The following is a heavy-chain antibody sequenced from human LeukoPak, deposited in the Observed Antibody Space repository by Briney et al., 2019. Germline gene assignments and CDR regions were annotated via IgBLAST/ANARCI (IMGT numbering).Heavy chain of an antibody. CDR1: GGSVFSGSHY. CDR3: ARVEYLLLGRYYYYGLDV. CDR2: ISHTGST. D-gene: IGHD2-15*01. V-gene: IGHV4-61*01. J-gene: IGHJ6*02. Sequence: PSETLSLTCTVSGGSVFSGSHYWSWIRQPPGKGLEWIGYISHTGSTNYNPSLKSRVTMLIDTSKNQFSLKLSSVTAADTAMYYCARVEYLLLGRYYYYGLDVWGQGTTVTVSS.